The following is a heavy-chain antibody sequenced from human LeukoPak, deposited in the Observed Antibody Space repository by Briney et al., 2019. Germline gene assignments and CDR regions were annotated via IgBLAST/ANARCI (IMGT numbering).Heavy chain of an antibody. V-gene: IGHV1-2*06. CDR3: AREENNYDFDY. Sequence: WMARINPNSGGTNYAQKFQRRVTVTRDTSISTAYMELSRLRSDDTAVYYCAREENNYDFDYWGQGTLVTVSS. CDR2: INPNSGGT. D-gene: IGHD4-11*01. J-gene: IGHJ4*02.